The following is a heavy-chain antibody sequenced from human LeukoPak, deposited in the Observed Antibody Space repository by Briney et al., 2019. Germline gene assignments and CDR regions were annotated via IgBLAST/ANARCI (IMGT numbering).Heavy chain of an antibody. Sequence: GGSLRLSCAASGFTFSNYWMYWVRQAPGEGLVWVSRISSDGSTTANADSVRGRFSISRDNTKSTLYLQMNRLRAEDTAVYFCARSISWHDGWFDPWGQGTLVTVSS. D-gene: IGHD2-2*01. J-gene: IGHJ5*02. CDR3: ARSISWHDGWFDP. CDR1: GFTFSNYW. V-gene: IGHV3-74*01. CDR2: ISSDGSTT.